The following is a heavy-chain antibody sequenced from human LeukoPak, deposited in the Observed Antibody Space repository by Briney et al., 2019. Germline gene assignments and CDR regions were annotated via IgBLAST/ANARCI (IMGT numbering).Heavy chain of an antibody. D-gene: IGHD3-10*01. J-gene: IGHJ4*02. CDR2: ISYDGSNK. V-gene: IGHV3-30*18. Sequence: GRSLRLSCAASGFTFSSYGMHWVRQAPGKGLEWVAVISYDGSNKYYADSVKGRFTISRDNSKNTLYLQMNSLGAEDTAVYYCAKPTSRRLGGVFDYWGQGTLVTVSS. CDR1: GFTFSSYG. CDR3: AKPTSRRLGGVFDY.